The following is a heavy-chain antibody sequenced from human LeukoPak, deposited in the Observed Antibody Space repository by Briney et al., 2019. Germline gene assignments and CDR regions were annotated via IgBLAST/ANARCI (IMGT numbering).Heavy chain of an antibody. CDR2: INSSGSTI. CDR3: ARVELYYNSSGPSDY. Sequence: PGGSLRLSCAASGFTFSSYEMNWVRQAPGKGLEWVSYINSSGSTIYYADSVKGRFTISRDNAKNSLYLQMNSLRAEDTAVYYCARVELYYNSSGPSDYWGQGTLVTVSS. J-gene: IGHJ4*02. D-gene: IGHD3-22*01. V-gene: IGHV3-48*03. CDR1: GFTFSSYE.